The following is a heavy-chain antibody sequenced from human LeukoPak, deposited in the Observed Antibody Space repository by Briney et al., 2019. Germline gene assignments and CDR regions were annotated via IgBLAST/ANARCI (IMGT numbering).Heavy chain of an antibody. CDR3: ARVGSWYYYYYMDV. CDR2: TRNKANSYTT. CDR1: GFTFSDHY. D-gene: IGHD1-26*01. J-gene: IGHJ6*03. Sequence: QAGGSLRLSCAASGFTFSDHYKDWVRQAPGKGLEWVGRTRNKANSYTTEYAASVKGRFTISRDDSKNSLYLQMNSLKTEDTAVYYCARVGSWYYYYYMDVWGKGTTVTVSS. V-gene: IGHV3-72*01.